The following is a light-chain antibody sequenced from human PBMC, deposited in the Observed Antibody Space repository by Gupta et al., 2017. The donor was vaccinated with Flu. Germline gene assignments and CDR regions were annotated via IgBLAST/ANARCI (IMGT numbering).Light chain of an antibody. CDR1: QSLLDSDEITY. J-gene: IGKJ1*01. CDR2: KVS. V-gene: IGKV2-30*01. CDR3: MQGAHWPWT. Sequence: DVVVTQSPLSLSVTPGQPASISCRSSQSLLDSDEITYLSWFLQRPGQSPRRLIWKVSNRDSGVPDRFSGSGSGTDFTLKISRVEAEDVGVYYCMQGAHWPWTFGQGTKVEI.